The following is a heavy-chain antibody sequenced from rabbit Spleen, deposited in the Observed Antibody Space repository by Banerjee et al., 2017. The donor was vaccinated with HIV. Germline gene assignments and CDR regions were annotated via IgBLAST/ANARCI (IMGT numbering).Heavy chain of an antibody. Sequence: QEQLEESGGDLVKPGASLTLTCTASGFSFSSRDYMCWVRQAPGKGLEWISAIAGSSGGFTYSATWAKGRFTISKTSSTTVTLQMTSLTAADTATYFCARDTGSSFSSYGMDLWGPGTLVTVS. CDR2: IAGSSGGFT. D-gene: IGHD8-1*01. CDR3: ARDTGSSFSSYGMDL. CDR1: GFSFSSRDY. V-gene: IGHV1S45*01. J-gene: IGHJ6*01.